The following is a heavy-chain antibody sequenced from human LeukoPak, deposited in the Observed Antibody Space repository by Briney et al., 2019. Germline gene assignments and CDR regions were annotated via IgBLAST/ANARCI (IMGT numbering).Heavy chain of an antibody. Sequence: GGSLRLSCAASGFTFSNAWMSWVRQAPGKGLEWVSAFYSGGTTYYADSVKGRFTISTDNSKNTLYLQMNSLRAEDTAMYYCATRPPSETYFAVFDYWGQGTLVTVSS. CDR2: FYSGGTT. CDR3: ATRPPSETYFAVFDY. CDR1: GFTFSNAW. J-gene: IGHJ4*02. V-gene: IGHV3-66*01. D-gene: IGHD3-9*01.